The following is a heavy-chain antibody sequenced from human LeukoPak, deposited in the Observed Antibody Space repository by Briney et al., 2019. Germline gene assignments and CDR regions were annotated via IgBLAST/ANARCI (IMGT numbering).Heavy chain of an antibody. CDR3: ARDYKLWSGYYYYFDY. Sequence: ASVKVSCKASGYTFTGYYIHWVRQAPGQGLEWMGWINPNSGGTNYAQKFQGRVTVTRDASISTAYMELSRLRSDDTAVYYCARDYKLWSGYYYYFDYWGQGTLVTVSS. J-gene: IGHJ4*02. CDR1: GYTFTGYY. V-gene: IGHV1-2*02. CDR2: INPNSGGT. D-gene: IGHD3-3*01.